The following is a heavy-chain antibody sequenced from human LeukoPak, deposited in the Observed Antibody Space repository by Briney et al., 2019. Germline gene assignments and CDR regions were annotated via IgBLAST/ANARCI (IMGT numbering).Heavy chain of an antibody. V-gene: IGHV1-69*04. CDR1: GGTFSSYA. Sequence: SVKVSCKASGGTFSSYAISWVRQAPGQGLEWMGRIIPILGIANYAQKFQGRVTITADKSTSTAYMELSSLRSEDTAVYYCARATPGGLLYFGVGGPGTLVTVSS. D-gene: IGHD3-10*01. CDR2: IIPILGIA. J-gene: IGHJ4*02. CDR3: ARATPGGLLYFGV.